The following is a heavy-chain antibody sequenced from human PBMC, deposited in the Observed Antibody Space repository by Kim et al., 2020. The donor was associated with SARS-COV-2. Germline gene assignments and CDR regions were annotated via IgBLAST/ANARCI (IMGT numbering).Heavy chain of an antibody. CDR1: GFTFDDYA. J-gene: IGHJ4*02. CDR2: ISWNSGSI. V-gene: IGHV3-9*01. Sequence: GGSLRLSCAASGFTFDDYAMHWVRQAPGKGLEWVSGISWNSGSIGYADSVKGRFTISRDNAKNSLYLQMNSLRAEDTALYYCAKDFSYDSSGYFDYWGQGTLVTVSS. CDR3: AKDFSYDSSGYFDY. D-gene: IGHD3-22*01.